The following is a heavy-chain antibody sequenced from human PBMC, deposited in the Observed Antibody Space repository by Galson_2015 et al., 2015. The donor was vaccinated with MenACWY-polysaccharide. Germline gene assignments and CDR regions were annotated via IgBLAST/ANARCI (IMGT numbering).Heavy chain of an antibody. V-gene: IGHV3-23*01. D-gene: IGHD1-26*01. Sequence: GKGLEWVSTINNRVASTSYAGSVKGRFTISRDNAKNTVSLQMSSLRDEDTALYYCVKDRGIVFGDICGQGTMVTVSS. CDR3: VKDRGIVFGDI. J-gene: IGHJ3*02. CDR2: INNRVAST.